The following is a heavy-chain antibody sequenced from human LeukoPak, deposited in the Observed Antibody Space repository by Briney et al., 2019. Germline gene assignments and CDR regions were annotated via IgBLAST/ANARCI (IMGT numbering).Heavy chain of an antibody. V-gene: IGHV3-9*03. CDR1: GFTFDDYA. CDR3: AKGYCSSTSCYGDY. Sequence: GRSLRLSCAACGFTFDDYAMHWVRQAPGKGLEWVSGISWNSGSIVYADSVRGRFTISRENDKNSLYLQMNSLRAEDMALYYCAKGYCSSTSCYGDYWGQGTLVTVSS. CDR2: ISWNSGSI. J-gene: IGHJ4*02. D-gene: IGHD2-2*01.